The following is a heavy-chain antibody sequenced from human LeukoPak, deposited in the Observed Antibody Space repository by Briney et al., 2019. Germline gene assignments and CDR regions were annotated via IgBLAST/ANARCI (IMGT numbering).Heavy chain of an antibody. Sequence: GASLRLSCAASGFTFSSYAMSWVRQAPGKGLEWVSAISGSGGSTYYADSVKGRFTISRDNSKNTLYLQMNSLRAEDTAVYYCAKDDLVTYWYFDLWGRGTLVTVSS. V-gene: IGHV3-23*01. D-gene: IGHD2-21*02. CDR3: AKDDLVTYWYFDL. CDR2: ISGSGGST. J-gene: IGHJ2*01. CDR1: GFTFSSYA.